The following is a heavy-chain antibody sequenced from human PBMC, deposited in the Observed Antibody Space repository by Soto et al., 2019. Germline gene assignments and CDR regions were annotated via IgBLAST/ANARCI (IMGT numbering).Heavy chain of an antibody. D-gene: IGHD6-19*01. V-gene: IGHV3-30-3*01. J-gene: IGHJ3*02. CDR1: GFTFSSYA. CDR2: ISYDGGNK. CDR3: ARATSGWYKDAFDI. Sequence: QVQLVESGGGVVQPGRSLRLSCAASGFTFSSYAMHCVRQAPGKGLEWVAVISYDGGNKYYADSVRGRFTISRDNSKNTLYLQMDSLRAEDTAVYYCARATSGWYKDAFDIWGQGTMVIVSS.